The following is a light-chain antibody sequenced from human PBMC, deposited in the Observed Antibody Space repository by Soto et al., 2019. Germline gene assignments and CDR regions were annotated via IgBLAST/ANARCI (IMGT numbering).Light chain of an antibody. CDR1: SSNGGSDKV. CDR3: FSYAGNSVYV. CDR2: ERT. V-gene: IGLV2-23*01. Sequence: QSVLTQPASVSGSPGQSMTISCTGTSSNGGSDKVVSWVQQLPGKVPKMVIYERTKLPSGLSDRFSGSKSGNTASLTISGLQAEDEAHYYCFSYAGNSVYVFGTGTKVTVL. J-gene: IGLJ1*01.